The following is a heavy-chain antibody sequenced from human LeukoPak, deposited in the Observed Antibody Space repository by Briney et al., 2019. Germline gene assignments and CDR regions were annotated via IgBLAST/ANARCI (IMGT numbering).Heavy chain of an antibody. D-gene: IGHD2-8*01. CDR2: INPNSGDA. Sequence: GASVKVSCKASGYTFTGYFIHWVRKTPGQGLEWMGWINPNSGDANYARKFQGRVTMTRDTSITTAYMELSRLRSDDTAVYYCARSRRVENGVYPGYWGQGTLVTVSS. J-gene: IGHJ4*02. CDR3: ARSRRVENGVYPGY. CDR1: GYTFTGYF. V-gene: IGHV1-2*02.